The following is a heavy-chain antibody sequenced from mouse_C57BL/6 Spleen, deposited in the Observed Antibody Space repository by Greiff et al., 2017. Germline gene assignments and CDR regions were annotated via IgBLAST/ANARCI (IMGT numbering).Heavy chain of an antibody. CDR3: AREGYYGSSYGFAY. D-gene: IGHD1-1*01. V-gene: IGHV1-52*01. J-gene: IGHJ3*01. Sequence: QVQLQQPGAELVRPGSSVKLSCKASGYTFTSYWMHWVKQRPIQGLEWIGNIDPSDSETHYNQKFKDKATLTVDKSSSTAYMQLSSLTSEDSAVYYCAREGYYGSSYGFAYWGQGTLVTVSA. CDR1: GYTFTSYW. CDR2: IDPSDSET.